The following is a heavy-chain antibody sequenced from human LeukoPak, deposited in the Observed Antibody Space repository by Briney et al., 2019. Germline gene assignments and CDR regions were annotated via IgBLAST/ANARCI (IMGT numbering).Heavy chain of an antibody. V-gene: IGHV4-34*01. CDR2: INHSGST. Sequence: SETLSLTCAVYGGSFSGYYWSWIRQPPGKGLEWIGEINHSGSTNYNPSLKSRVTISVDTSKNQFSLKLSSVTAADTAVYYCAIDLSGVVAATPWGQGTLVTVSS. J-gene: IGHJ5*02. D-gene: IGHD2-15*01. CDR1: GGSFSGYY. CDR3: AIDLSGVVAATP.